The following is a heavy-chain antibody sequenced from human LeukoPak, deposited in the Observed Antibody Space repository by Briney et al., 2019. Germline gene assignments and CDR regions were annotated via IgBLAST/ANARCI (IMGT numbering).Heavy chain of an antibody. CDR2: IVGSSGNT. V-gene: IGHV3-23*01. CDR3: ARVQVPAAITAYYYYYGMDV. D-gene: IGHD2-2*02. CDR1: GFTFSSYA. J-gene: IGHJ6*02. Sequence: GGSLRLSCEGSGFTFSSYAMTWVRQAPGKGLEWVSGIVGSSGNTYYADSVKGRFTISRDNSKNTLYLQMNSLRAEDAAVYYCARVQVPAAITAYYYYYGMDVWGQGTTVTVSS.